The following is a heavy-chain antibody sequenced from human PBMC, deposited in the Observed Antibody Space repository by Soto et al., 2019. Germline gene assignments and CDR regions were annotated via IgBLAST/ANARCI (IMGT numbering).Heavy chain of an antibody. Sequence: PSQTLSLTCAISGDSVSSNSAAWNWIRQSPSRGLEWLGRTYYRSKWYNDYAVSVKSRITINPDTSKNQFSLQLNSVTAADTAMYYCARTKCSGGSCYSWSLDYWGQGTPVTVSS. CDR2: TYYRSKWYN. CDR1: GDSVSSNSAA. D-gene: IGHD2-15*01. CDR3: ARTKCSGGSCYSWSLDY. J-gene: IGHJ4*02. V-gene: IGHV6-1*01.